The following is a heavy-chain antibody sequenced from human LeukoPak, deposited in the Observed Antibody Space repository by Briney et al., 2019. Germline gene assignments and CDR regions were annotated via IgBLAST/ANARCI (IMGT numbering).Heavy chain of an antibody. CDR3: ARGIVGATQGFDY. Sequence: PGGSLRLSCAASGFTFSSYSMNWVRQAPGKGLEWVSSISSSSSYIYYADSVKGRFTISRDNAKNSLYLQMNSLRAEDTAVYYCARGIVGATQGFDYWGQGTLVTVSS. D-gene: IGHD1-26*01. J-gene: IGHJ4*02. CDR2: ISSSSSYI. V-gene: IGHV3-21*01. CDR1: GFTFSSYS.